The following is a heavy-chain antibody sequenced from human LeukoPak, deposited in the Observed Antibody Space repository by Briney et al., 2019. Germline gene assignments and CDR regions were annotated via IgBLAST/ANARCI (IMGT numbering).Heavy chain of an antibody. CDR3: AKLSVLLWFGETY. D-gene: IGHD3-10*01. J-gene: IGHJ4*02. V-gene: IGHV3-30*02. CDR1: GFTFSSYG. Sequence: GGSLRLSCAASGFTFSSYGMHWVRQAPGKGLEWVAFIRYDGSNKYYADSVKGRFTISRDNSKNTLYLQMNSLRAEDTAVYYCAKLSVLLWFGETYWGQGTLVTVSS. CDR2: IRYDGSNK.